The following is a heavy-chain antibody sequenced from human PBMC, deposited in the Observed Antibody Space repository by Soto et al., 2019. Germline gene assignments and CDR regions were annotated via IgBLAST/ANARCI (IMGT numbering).Heavy chain of an antibody. CDR1: GGSFSGYY. J-gene: IGHJ4*02. D-gene: IGHD2-15*01. Sequence: QVQLQQWGAGLLKPSETLSLTCAVYGGSFSGYYWTWIRQPPGKGLEWIGAINHSGSTNYNPSHTSPVTIAVDTSKNQFSLKLSSVTAADTAVYDWARGYCRNFDYWGQGTLVTVSS. V-gene: IGHV4-34*01. CDR3: ARGYCRNFDY. CDR2: INHSGST.